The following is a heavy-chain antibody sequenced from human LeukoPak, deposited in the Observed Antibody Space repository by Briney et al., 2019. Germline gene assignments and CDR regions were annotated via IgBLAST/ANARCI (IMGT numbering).Heavy chain of an antibody. CDR2: ISGSGGST. J-gene: IGHJ4*02. V-gene: IGHV3-23*01. D-gene: IGHD3-10*01. CDR1: GFTFSSYA. Sequence: PGGSLRLSCAASGFTFSSYAMSWVRQAPWKGLEWVSAISGSGGSTYYVDSVKGRFTISRDNSKNTLYLQMNSLRAEDTAVYYCAKDAGDYGSGSYNYWGQGTLVTVSS. CDR3: AKDAGDYGSGSYNY.